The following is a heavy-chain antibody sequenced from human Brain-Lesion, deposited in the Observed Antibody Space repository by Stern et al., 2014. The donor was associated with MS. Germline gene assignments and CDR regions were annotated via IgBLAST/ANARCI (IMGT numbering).Heavy chain of an antibody. V-gene: IGHV1-24*01. D-gene: IGHD3-3*01. Sequence: VQLVESGAEVKKPGASVKVSCKVSGYTLTGLSMHWVRQAPGKGLEWVGGIDPEDGETIYAQKFQGRVTMTEDTSTDTAYMELSSLRSEDTAVYYCATDRDDFRSGYSAPTKGYGLDVWGQGTTVTVTS. CDR3: ATDRDDFRSGYSAPTKGYGLDV. CDR2: IDPEDGET. J-gene: IGHJ6*02. CDR1: GYTLTGLS.